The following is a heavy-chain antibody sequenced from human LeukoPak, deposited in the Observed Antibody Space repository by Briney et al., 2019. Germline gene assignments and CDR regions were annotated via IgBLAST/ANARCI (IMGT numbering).Heavy chain of an antibody. J-gene: IGHJ6*02. D-gene: IGHD3-9*01. Sequence: GGSLRLSCAASGFTFSSYSMNWVRQAPGKGLEWVSSISSSSSYIYYADSVKGRFTISRDNAKNSLYLQMNSLRAEDTAVYYCAREFEEYYDILTGYKPHYYYYYGMDVWGQGTTVTVSS. CDR1: GFTFSSYS. V-gene: IGHV3-21*01. CDR3: AREFEEYYDILTGYKPHYYYYYGMDV. CDR2: ISSSSSYI.